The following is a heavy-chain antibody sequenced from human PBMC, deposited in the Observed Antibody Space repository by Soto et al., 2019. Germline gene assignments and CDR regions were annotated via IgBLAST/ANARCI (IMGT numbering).Heavy chain of an antibody. CDR3: ARSLLDTAMVTAGYYFDY. CDR2: IYYSGST. CDR1: GGSISSSSYY. D-gene: IGHD5-18*01. Sequence: SETLSLTCTVSGGSISSSSYYWGWIRQPPGRGLEWIGSIYYSGSTYYNPSLKSRVTISVDTSKNQFSLKLSSVTAADTAVYYCARSLLDTAMVTAGYYFDYWGQGTLVTVSS. J-gene: IGHJ4*02. V-gene: IGHV4-39*01.